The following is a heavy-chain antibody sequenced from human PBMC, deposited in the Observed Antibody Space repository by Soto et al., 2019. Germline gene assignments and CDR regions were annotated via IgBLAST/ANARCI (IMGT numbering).Heavy chain of an antibody. CDR1: GYTFTSYY. CDR2: ISPSGGST. Sequence: VASVKVSCKASGYTFTSYYMHWVRQAPGQGLEWMGIISPSGGSTTYAQKFQGRVRMTRDTSMSTVYMELSSLRSEDTAVYYCARVYCSGGGCYGIDYWGQGTLVTVSS. CDR3: ARVYCSGGGCYGIDY. V-gene: IGHV1-46*01. J-gene: IGHJ4*02. D-gene: IGHD2-15*01.